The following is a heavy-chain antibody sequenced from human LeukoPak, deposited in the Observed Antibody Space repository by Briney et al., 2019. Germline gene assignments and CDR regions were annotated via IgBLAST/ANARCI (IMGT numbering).Heavy chain of an antibody. CDR3: ARGFLARPLASFDY. J-gene: IGHJ4*02. V-gene: IGHV1-46*01. CDR1: GYTFINCY. D-gene: IGHD3-3*01. Sequence: ASVKVSCKASGYTFINCYIHWVRQAPGQGLEWMGIINPSGGSTSYAQKFQGRVTMTRDMSTSTVYMELSSLRSEDTAVYYCARGFLARPLASFDYWGQGTLVTVSS. CDR2: INPSGGST.